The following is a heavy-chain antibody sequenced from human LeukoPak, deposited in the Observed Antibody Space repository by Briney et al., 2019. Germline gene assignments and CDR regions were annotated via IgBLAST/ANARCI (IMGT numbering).Heavy chain of an antibody. CDR2: IKQDGSQK. D-gene: IGHD3-10*01. CDR3: ARDREVALFYFDY. V-gene: IGHV3-7*01. Sequence: PGGSLRLSCAASGFTFNSYWMGWVRQAPGKGLEWVANIKQDGSQKYYVDSVKGRFTISRDNTKNSLFLQMNSLRAEDTAVYYCARDREVALFYFDYWGQGTLVTASS. CDR1: GFTFNSYW. J-gene: IGHJ4*02.